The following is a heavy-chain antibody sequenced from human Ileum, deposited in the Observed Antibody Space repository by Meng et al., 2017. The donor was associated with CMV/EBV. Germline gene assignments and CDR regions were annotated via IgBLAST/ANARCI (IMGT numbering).Heavy chain of an antibody. CDR3: ARRFLGNWFDP. CDR2: IIPVVGIP. D-gene: IGHD3-3*01. CDR1: GGTFSSYT. J-gene: IGHJ5*02. V-gene: IGHV1-69*01. Sequence: SCKASGGTFSSYTIAWVRQAPGQGLGWMGGIIPVVGIPNYAQEFQGRVTITADDSTSTAYMELSSLRSEDTAVYYCARRFLGNWFDPWGQGTLVTVSS.